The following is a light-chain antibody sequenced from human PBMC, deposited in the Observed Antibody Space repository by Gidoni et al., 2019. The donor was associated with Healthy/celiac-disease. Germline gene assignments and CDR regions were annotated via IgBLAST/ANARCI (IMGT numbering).Light chain of an antibody. CDR1: QSVSSSY. V-gene: IGKV3-20*01. J-gene: IGKJ3*01. Sequence: EIVLTQSTGTLSLSPGARATLSCRASQSVSSSYLAWYQQKPGQAPRLLIYGASSSATGIPDRFSGSGSGTDFTLTISRLEPEDFAVYYCQQYGSSPRVTFGPGTKVDIK. CDR3: QQYGSSPRVT. CDR2: GAS.